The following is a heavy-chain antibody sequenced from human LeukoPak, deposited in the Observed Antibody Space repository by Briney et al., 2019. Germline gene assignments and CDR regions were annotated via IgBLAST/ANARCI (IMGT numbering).Heavy chain of an antibody. CDR3: ARDPYYYDSSVVFDY. CDR2: ISAYNGNT. V-gene: IGHV1-18*01. CDR1: GYTFTSYG. Sequence: ASVKVSCKASGYTFTSYGISGVRQAPGQGLEWMGWISAYNGNTNYAQKLQGRVTMTTDTSTSTAYMELRSLRSDDTAVYYCARDPYYYDSSVVFDYWGQGTLVTVSS. D-gene: IGHD3-22*01. J-gene: IGHJ4*02.